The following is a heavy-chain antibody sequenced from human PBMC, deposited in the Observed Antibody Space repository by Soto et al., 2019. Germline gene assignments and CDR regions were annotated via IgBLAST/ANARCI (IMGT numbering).Heavy chain of an antibody. V-gene: IGHV1-69*06. Sequence: AASVKVSWKASGGTFSSYAISWVREAPGQGLELMGGIIPIFGTANYAQKFQGRVTITADKSTSTAYMELSSLRSEDTAVYYCARSTDYYDSSDYPDAFDIWGQGTMVTVSS. CDR2: IIPIFGTA. J-gene: IGHJ3*02. CDR3: ARSTDYYDSSDYPDAFDI. CDR1: GGTFSSYA. D-gene: IGHD3-22*01.